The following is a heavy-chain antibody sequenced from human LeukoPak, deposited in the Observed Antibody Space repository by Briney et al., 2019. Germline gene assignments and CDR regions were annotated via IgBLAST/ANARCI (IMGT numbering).Heavy chain of an antibody. D-gene: IGHD1-7*01. CDR1: GGTFSSYA. J-gene: IGHJ4*02. CDR2: IIPIFGTA. V-gene: IGHV1-69*05. CDR3: ARDVKLELSFDY. Sequence: GASVKVSCKASGGTFSSYAISWVRQAPGQGLEWMGGIIPIFGTANYAQKFQGRVTITTDESTSTAYMELSRLRSDDTAVYYCARDVKLELSFDYWGQGTLVTVSS.